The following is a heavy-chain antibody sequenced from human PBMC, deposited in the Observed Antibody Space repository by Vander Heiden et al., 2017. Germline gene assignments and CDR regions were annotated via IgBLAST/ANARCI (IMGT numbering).Heavy chain of an antibody. D-gene: IGHD2-2*01. CDR1: GFIFSDYY. J-gene: IGHJ3*02. Sequence: QAQLVESGGGLVKPGGSLRPSCAASGFIFSDYYMSWIRQAPGKGLEWFSYISSSGTTIHYADSVKGRFTISRDNAKNSLYLQMNSLGADDTALYYCARYCSSTSCSDAFDIWGQGTMVTVSS. CDR3: ARYCSSTSCSDAFDI. CDR2: ISSSGTTI. V-gene: IGHV3-11*01.